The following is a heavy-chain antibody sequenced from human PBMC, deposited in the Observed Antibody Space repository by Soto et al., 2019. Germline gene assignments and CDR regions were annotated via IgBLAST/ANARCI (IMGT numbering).Heavy chain of an antibody. V-gene: IGHV3-7*01. J-gene: IGHJ4*02. D-gene: IGHD5-12*01. CDR3: ARESARWLLSFFDY. CDR2: IKQDGIEK. CDR1: GFNFSGHW. Sequence: GGSLRLSCEVSGFNFSGHWMSWVRQAPGKGLEWVATIKQDGIEKYYVDSVRGRFTISRDNTKNSLYLQMSSLRADETAVYYCARESARWLLSFFDYWDQGTVVTVSS.